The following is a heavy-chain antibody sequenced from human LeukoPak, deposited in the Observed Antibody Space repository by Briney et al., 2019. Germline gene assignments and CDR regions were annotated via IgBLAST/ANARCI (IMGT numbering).Heavy chain of an antibody. D-gene: IGHD3-10*01. CDR3: ARDHRGVRDYFDY. CDR1: GFTFSSYG. J-gene: IGHJ4*02. V-gene: IGHV3-33*01. CDR2: IWYDGSNK. Sequence: GRSLRLSCAASGFTFSSYGMHWVRQAPGKGLEWVAVIWYDGSNKYYADSVKGRFTISRDNSKNTLYLQMNSLRAEDTAVYYCARDHRGVRDYFDYWGQGTLVTVSS.